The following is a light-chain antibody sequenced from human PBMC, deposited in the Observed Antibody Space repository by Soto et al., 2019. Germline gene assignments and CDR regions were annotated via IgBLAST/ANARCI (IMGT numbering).Light chain of an antibody. CDR2: AAS. CDR1: QSISSY. V-gene: IGKV1-39*01. Sequence: DIHMTQSPSSLYASVGNVVTITCRASQSISSYVNWYQQRPGKAPKLRIYAASSLQSGVPSRVSGSGAWTDFTLTISSLQPEAFATYYCQQSYRTPITFGQGTRLEIK. CDR3: QQSYRTPIT. J-gene: IGKJ5*01.